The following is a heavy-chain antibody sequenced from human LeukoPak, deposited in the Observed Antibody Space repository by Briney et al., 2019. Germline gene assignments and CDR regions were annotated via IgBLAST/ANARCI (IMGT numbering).Heavy chain of an antibody. CDR2: IYTSGST. D-gene: IGHD2-2*02. V-gene: IGHV4-4*07. Sequence: SETLSLTCTVSGGSISSYYWSWIRQPAGKGLEWIGRIYTSGSTNYNPSLKSRVTMSVDTSKNQFSLKLSSVTAADTAVYYCAVKRRYCSSTSCYTSTGEYYMDVWGKGTTVTVSS. CDR1: GGSISSYY. CDR3: AVKRRYCSSTSCYTSTGEYYMDV. J-gene: IGHJ6*03.